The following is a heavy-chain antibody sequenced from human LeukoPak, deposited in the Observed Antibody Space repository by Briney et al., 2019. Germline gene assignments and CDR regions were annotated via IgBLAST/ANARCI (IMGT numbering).Heavy chain of an antibody. CDR1: GGSISSSSYY. D-gene: IGHD3-22*01. V-gene: IGHV4-39*07. CDR2: IYYSGST. Sequence: NPWETLSLTCTVSGGSISSSSYYWGWIRQPPGKGLEWIGSIYYSGSTYYNPSLKSRVTISVDTSKNQFSLKLSSVTAADTAVYYCARASYYYDSSGFEKVAAFDIWGQGTMVTVSS. CDR3: ARASYYYDSSGFEKVAAFDI. J-gene: IGHJ3*02.